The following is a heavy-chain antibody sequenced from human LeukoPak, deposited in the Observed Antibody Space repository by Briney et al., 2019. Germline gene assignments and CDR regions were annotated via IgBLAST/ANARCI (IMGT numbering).Heavy chain of an antibody. CDR2: ITGSGGGT. CDR3: AKANTYDYGRFYFDS. J-gene: IGHJ4*02. Sequence: HSGGSLRLSCAASGFTFSSYAMRWVRQAPGKGLEWVCGITGSGGGTYYAESVEGRFAISRDNSGNMLYLQMNSLRVEDTAVYYCAKANTYDYGRFYFDSWGQGTLVTVSS. D-gene: IGHD3-16*01. V-gene: IGHV3-23*01. CDR1: GFTFSSYA.